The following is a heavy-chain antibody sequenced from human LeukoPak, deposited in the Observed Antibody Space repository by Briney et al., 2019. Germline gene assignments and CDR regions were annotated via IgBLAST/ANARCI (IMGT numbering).Heavy chain of an antibody. V-gene: IGHV4-34*01. Sequence: PSDTLSLTCAVHGGSFNGYYWSWIRQPPGKGLEWIGEINDSRITKYNPSLKSRVTISVETSKNQFSLKLTSVTAADTAVYYCARGPPMDYDILVGYYRFDYWAREPWSPSPQ. CDR1: GGSFNGYY. CDR3: ARGPPMDYDILVGYYRFDY. D-gene: IGHD3-9*01. CDR2: INDSRIT. J-gene: IGHJ4*02.